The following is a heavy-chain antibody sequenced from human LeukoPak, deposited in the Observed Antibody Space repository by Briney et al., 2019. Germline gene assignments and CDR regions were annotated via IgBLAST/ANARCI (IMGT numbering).Heavy chain of an antibody. V-gene: IGHV4-4*07. J-gene: IGHJ6*02. CDR3: ARASSSWSGGYYYYYGMDV. CDR1: GGSISSYY. CDR2: IYTSGST. Sequence: PSETLSLTCTVSGGSISSYYWSWIRQPAGKGLEWIGRIYTSGSTNYNPSLKGRVTISVDTSKNQFSLKLSSVTAADTAVYYCARASSSWSGGYYYYYGMDVWGQGTTVTVSS. D-gene: IGHD6-13*01.